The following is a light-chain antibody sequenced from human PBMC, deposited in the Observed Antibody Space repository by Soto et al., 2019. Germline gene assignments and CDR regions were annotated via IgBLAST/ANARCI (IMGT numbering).Light chain of an antibody. Sequence: ETQMTHSPYSLSASVGDRGIITRQPSQDIRNDLGWFQVKPGKAPKSLIYAASRLQSGVPPRFSGSGSVTEFTLTISSLQPEDFATYYCQQYDSFSVTFGQGTKVDIK. CDR3: QQYDSFSVT. V-gene: IGKV1-17*01. CDR1: QDIRND. CDR2: AAS. J-gene: IGKJ1*01.